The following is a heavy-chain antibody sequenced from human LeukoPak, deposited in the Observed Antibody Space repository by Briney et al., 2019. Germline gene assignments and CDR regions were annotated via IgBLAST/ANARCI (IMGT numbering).Heavy chain of an antibody. V-gene: IGHV2-5*02. D-gene: IGHD3-3*01. CDR1: GFSLSTPGLG. CDR3: AHTVTIFGVVITFDF. J-gene: IGHJ4*02. Sequence: SGPTLVKPTQTLTLTCTFSGFSLSTPGLGVGWIRQPPGKALEWLALIYWDDDKRYSPSLKNRLHITKDTSKNQVVLTMTNMDPVDTATYYCAHTVTIFGVVITFDFWGQGTLVTVSS. CDR2: IYWDDDK.